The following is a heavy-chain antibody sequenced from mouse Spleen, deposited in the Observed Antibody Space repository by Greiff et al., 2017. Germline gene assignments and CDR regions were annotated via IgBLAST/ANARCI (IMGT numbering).Heavy chain of an antibody. J-gene: IGHJ2*01. CDR2: ISYSGST. D-gene: IGHD2-1*01. CDR1: GYSITSDYA. Sequence: EVKLVESGPGLVKPSQSLSLTCTVTGYSITSDYAWNWIRQFPGNKLEWMGYISYSGSTSYNPSLKSRISITRDTSKNQFFLQLNSVTTEDTATYYCARIYYGNSYYFDYWGQGTTLTVSS. CDR3: ARIYYGNSYYFDY. V-gene: IGHV3-2*02.